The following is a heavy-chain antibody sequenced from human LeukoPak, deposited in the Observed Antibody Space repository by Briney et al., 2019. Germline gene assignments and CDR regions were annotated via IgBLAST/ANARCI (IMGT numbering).Heavy chain of an antibody. CDR3: ARRGDGYCSPFDY. J-gene: IGHJ4*02. V-gene: IGHV3-53*01. Sequence: GGSLRLSCAVSGFTVSNNYMSWVRQAPGKGLEWVSIIYSGGNTYYADSVRGRFTISRDNSKNTLYLQMNSVRVEDTAVYHCARRGDGYCSPFDYWGQGTLVTVSS. D-gene: IGHD5-18*01. CDR1: GFTVSNNY. CDR2: IYSGGNT.